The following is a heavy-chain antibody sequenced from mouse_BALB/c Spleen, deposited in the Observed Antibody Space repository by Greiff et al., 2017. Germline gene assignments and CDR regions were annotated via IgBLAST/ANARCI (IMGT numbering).Heavy chain of an antibody. J-gene: IGHJ2*01. D-gene: IGHD1-1*01. CDR1: GFTFSSYG. V-gene: IGHV5-6-3*01. Sequence: EVKLVESGGGLVQPGGSLKLSCAASGFTFSSYGMSWVRQTPDKRLELVATINSNGGSTYYPDSVKGRFTISRDNAKNTLYLQMSSLKSEDTAMYYCARDQSYYYGSSVFDYWGQGTTLTVSS. CDR2: INSNGGST. CDR3: ARDQSYYYGSSVFDY.